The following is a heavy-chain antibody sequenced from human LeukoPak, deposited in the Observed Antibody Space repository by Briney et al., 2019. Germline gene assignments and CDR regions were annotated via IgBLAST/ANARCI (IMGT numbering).Heavy chain of an antibody. CDR1: GGSISSYY. J-gene: IGHJ4*02. Sequence: SETLSLTCTVSGGSISSYYWSWIRQPPGKGLEWIGYIFYSGSTNYNPSLKSRVTMSVDTSKNQFSLKLSSVTAADTAVYYCARGGIAAHFDYWGQGTLVTVPS. CDR3: ARGGIAAHFDY. CDR2: IFYSGST. V-gene: IGHV4-59*01. D-gene: IGHD6-13*01.